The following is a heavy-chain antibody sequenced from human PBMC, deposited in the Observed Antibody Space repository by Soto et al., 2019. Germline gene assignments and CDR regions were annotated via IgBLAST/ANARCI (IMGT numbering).Heavy chain of an antibody. CDR1: GFTFSSYS. V-gene: IGHV3-48*01. CDR2: ISSSSSTI. CDR3: ARGFYGDYNPYFDL. J-gene: IGHJ2*01. D-gene: IGHD4-17*01. Sequence: EVQLVESGGGLVQPGGSLRLSCAASGFTFSSYSMNWVRQAPGKGLEWVSYISSSSSTIYYADSVKGRFTISRDNAKNSLYLQMNSLRAEDTAVYYCARGFYGDYNPYFDLWGRGTLVTVSS.